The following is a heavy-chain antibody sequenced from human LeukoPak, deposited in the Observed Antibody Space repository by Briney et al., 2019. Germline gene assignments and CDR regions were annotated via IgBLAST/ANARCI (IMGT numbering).Heavy chain of an antibody. J-gene: IGHJ4*02. CDR3: ATTRRDIVVVPAAIGEFDY. CDR1: GGTFSSYA. Sequence: SSVKVSCKASGGTFSSYAISWVRQAPGQGLEWMGGIIPIFGTANYAQKFQGRVTITTDESTSTAYMELSSLRSDDTAVYYCATTRRDIVVVPAAIGEFDYWGQGTLVTVSS. D-gene: IGHD2-2*02. V-gene: IGHV1-69*05. CDR2: IIPIFGTA.